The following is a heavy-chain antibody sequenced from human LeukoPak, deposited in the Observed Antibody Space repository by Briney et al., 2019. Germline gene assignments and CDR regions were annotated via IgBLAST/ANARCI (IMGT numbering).Heavy chain of an antibody. Sequence: SGPTLVKPTQTLTLTCTFSGFSLSAPQVAVGWIRQPPGKALEFLALTYWGDDKRFSSSLRSRLTITSDASKNQVVLTVANLDPVDTATYYCAHKPAQKNYFDPWGQGTLVTVPS. J-gene: IGHJ5*02. CDR3: AHKPAQKNYFDP. V-gene: IGHV2-5*02. CDR1: GFSLSAPQVA. CDR2: TYWGDDK. D-gene: IGHD1-7*01.